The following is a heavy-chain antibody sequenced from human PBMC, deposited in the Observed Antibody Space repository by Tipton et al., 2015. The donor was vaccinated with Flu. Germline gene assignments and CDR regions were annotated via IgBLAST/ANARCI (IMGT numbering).Heavy chain of an antibody. CDR3: ARVDSSGYYPGH. Sequence: TLSLTCTVSGGSISSYYWSWIRQPPGKGLEWIGYIYYSGSTNYNPSLKSRVTISVDTSKNQFSLKLSSVTADTAVYYCARVDSSGYYPGHWGQGTLVTVSS. CDR1: GGSISSYY. J-gene: IGHJ4*02. CDR2: IYYSGST. D-gene: IGHD3-22*01. V-gene: IGHV4-59*01.